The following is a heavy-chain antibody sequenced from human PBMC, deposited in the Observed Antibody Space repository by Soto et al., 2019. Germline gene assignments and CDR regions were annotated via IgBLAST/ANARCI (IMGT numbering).Heavy chain of an antibody. Sequence: RSLTCTVSGGSINTFYWSWVRQPAGKGLEWIGRIFSSGSTSFNPSLESRVAMSVDTSKSHFSLNLSSVTAADMAVYYCAREGSYSAYNFAHGIQLWSFDFWGQGALVTVSS. D-gene: IGHD5-12*01. V-gene: IGHV4-4*07. CDR3: AREGSYSAYNFAHGIQLWSFDF. CDR2: IFSSGST. CDR1: GGSINTFY. J-gene: IGHJ4*02.